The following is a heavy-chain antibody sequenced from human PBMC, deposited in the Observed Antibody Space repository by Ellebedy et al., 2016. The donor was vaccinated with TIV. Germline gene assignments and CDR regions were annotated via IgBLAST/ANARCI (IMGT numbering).Heavy chain of an antibody. CDR3: ARAGDYNLLSPAGGY. V-gene: IGHV3-71*01. J-gene: IGHJ4*02. CDR2: IRSKFYGETT. D-gene: IGHD4-17*01. CDR1: GFTFSDHY. Sequence: PGGSLRLSCAASGFTFSDHYMNWVRQAPGKGLEWVGFIRSKFYGETTEYATSMKGRFTITRDDSENSLYLQMDSLRADDTAVYYCARAGDYNLLSPAGGYWGQGTLVTVSS.